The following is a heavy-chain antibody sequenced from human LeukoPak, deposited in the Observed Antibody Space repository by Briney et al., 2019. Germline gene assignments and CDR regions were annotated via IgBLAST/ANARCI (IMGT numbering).Heavy chain of an antibody. CDR2: ISGSGDTT. CDR1: GLTFSTYG. J-gene: IGHJ4*02. Sequence: GGSLRLSCAASGLTFSTYGMTWVRLVPGKGLEWVSGISGSGDTTYHADSVKGRFTISRDNSESTLFLQMNSLRVEDTAIYYCAKDRGYWGQGTLVTVSS. V-gene: IGHV3-23*01. CDR3: AKDRGY.